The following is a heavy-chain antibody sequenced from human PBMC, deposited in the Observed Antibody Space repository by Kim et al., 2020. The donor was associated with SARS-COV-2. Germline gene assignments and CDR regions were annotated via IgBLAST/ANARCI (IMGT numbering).Heavy chain of an antibody. V-gene: IGHV4-59*09. Sequence: CNPSHKSRVTMSVNTTKNQFSLKLNSVTAADTAFYCCARGWLTAPNWFDPWGQGTLVTVSS. J-gene: IGHJ5*02. D-gene: IGHD5-12*01. CDR3: ARGWLTAPNWFDP.